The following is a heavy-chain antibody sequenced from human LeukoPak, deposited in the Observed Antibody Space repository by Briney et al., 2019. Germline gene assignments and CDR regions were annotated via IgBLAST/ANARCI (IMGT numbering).Heavy chain of an antibody. CDR1: GFTFSSYS. V-gene: IGHV3-21*01. CDR2: IISGGVNT. CDR3: PKVQVGIFWYEYFPH. Sequence: GESLTLSCAVSGFTFSSYSMRCVRQPPAGGLEWVASIISGGVNTYYTTSVKGRFTISRDTAKNPLCLQMTCVRAADTAMYYWPKVQVGIFWYEYFPHGGQGTLLSV. J-gene: IGHJ1*01. D-gene: IGHD3-3*01.